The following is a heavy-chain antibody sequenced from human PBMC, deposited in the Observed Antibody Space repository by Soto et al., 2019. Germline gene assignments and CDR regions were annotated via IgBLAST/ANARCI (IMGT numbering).Heavy chain of an antibody. D-gene: IGHD1-1*01. V-gene: IGHV6-1*01. CDR3: ARGSWDDVSGHYYMDV. CDR2: TYYRSKWYN. Sequence: PSQPLSLTCDISGDSVSSNSAGWNWIRQTPSRGLEWLGRTYYRSKWYNNYAVSVKSRITINPDTSKNQFSLKLNSVTPEDTAVYYCARGSWDDVSGHYYMDVWGKGTTVTVSS. J-gene: IGHJ6*03. CDR1: GDSVSSNSAG.